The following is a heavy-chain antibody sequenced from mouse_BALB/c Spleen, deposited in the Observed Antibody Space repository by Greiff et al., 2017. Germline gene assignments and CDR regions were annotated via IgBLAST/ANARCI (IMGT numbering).Heavy chain of an antibody. D-gene: IGHD1-1*01. J-gene: IGHJ1*01. CDR2: IYPGNSDT. CDR1: GYTFTSYW. CDR3: TRKGDYYGSNWYFDV. Sequence: VQLQQSGTVLARPGASVKMSCKASGYTFTSYWMHWVKQRPGQGLEWIGAIYPGNSDTSYNQKFKGKAKLTAVTSTSTAYMELSSLTNEDSAVYYCTRKGDYYGSNWYFDVGGAGTTVTVSS. V-gene: IGHV1-5*01.